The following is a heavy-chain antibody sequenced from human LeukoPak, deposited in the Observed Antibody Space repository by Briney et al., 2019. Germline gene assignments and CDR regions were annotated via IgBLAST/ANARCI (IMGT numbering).Heavy chain of an antibody. CDR2: INHSGST. Sequence: SETLSLTCAVYGGSFSGYYWSWIRQPPGKGLEWIGEINHSGSTNYNPSLKSRVTISVDTSKNQFSLKLSSVTAADTAVYYCARGQWLAYYFDYWGQGTLVTVSS. V-gene: IGHV4-34*01. J-gene: IGHJ4*02. D-gene: IGHD6-19*01. CDR3: ARGQWLAYYFDY. CDR1: GGSFSGYY.